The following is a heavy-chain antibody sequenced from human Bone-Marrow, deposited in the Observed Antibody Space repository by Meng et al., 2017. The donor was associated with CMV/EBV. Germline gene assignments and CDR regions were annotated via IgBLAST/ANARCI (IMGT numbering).Heavy chain of an antibody. CDR1: GFTFINYE. V-gene: IGHV3-48*03. J-gene: IGHJ4*01. CDR3: VRDQVQVEADSRGPFDL. D-gene: IGHD2-15*01. CDR2: ISVTSLVK. Sequence: GESLKISCEGSGFTFINYEMNWFRQAPGKGLEWLSFISVTSLVKNYAESVEGQFTISRDNAGNSLFLQMNGLRDDDTGVYYCVRDQVQVEADSRGPFDLWGHGTLVTVSS.